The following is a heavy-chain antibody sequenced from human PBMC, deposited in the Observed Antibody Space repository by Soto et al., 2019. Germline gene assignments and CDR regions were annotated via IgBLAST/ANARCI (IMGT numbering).Heavy chain of an antibody. Sequence: GGSLRLSCVASGLPFSGYWMHWVRQAPGKGLVWVSRIHTDARRTNYEDSVQGRFTISRDNAKNKLSLQMNNLRTEDTAVYYCTTLTTRGDYFDSWGLGSLVTVSS. J-gene: IGHJ4*02. CDR3: TTLTTRGDYFDS. CDR1: GLPFSGYW. V-gene: IGHV3-74*01. CDR2: IHTDARRT. D-gene: IGHD4-4*01.